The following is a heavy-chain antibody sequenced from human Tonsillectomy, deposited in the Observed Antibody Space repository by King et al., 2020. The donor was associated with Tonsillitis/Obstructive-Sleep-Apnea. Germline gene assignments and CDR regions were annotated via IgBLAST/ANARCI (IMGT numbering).Heavy chain of an antibody. Sequence: VQLVESGAEVKNPGSSVKVSCKASGGTFSSYAISWVRQAPGQGLEWMGGIIPILGIANYAQKFQGRVTITADKSTSTAYMELSSLRSEDTAVYYCARGGRDFWSGSTPHYYYYGMDVWGQGTTVTVSS. CDR2: IIPILGIA. V-gene: IGHV1-69*10. CDR1: GGTFSSYA. CDR3: ARGGRDFWSGSTPHYYYYGMDV. J-gene: IGHJ6*02. D-gene: IGHD3-3*01.